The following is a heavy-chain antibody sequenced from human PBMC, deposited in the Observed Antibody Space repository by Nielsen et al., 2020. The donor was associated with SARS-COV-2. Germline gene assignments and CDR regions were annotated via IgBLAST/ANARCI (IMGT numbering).Heavy chain of an antibody. V-gene: IGHV3-53*01. CDR3: SSPTVAY. CDR1: GFIVSSNY. J-gene: IGHJ4*02. CDR2: IYSGGST. Sequence: GESLKISCAASGFIVSSNYMSWVRQAPGKGLEWVSVIYSGGSTYYADSVKGRFTISRDNSKNTLYLQMNSLRAEDTAVYYCSSPTVAYWGQGTLVTVSS. D-gene: IGHD4-23*01.